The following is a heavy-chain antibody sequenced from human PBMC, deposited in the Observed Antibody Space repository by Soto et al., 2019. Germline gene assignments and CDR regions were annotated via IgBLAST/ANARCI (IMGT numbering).Heavy chain of an antibody. CDR2: VDGSGFTS. J-gene: IGHJ3*01. CDR3: AKALGLYCGGDCFDAFDV. V-gene: IGHV3-23*01. CDR1: GLTFNSYA. Sequence: EVQLLESGGGLVQPGGSLRLSCAASGLTFNSYAMTWVRQAPGRGLEWVSGVDGSGFTSYHADSVKGRFTISRDNSKNTLYLQRNSLRAEDTAVYYCAKALGLYCGGDCFDAFDVWGQGAMVSVSS. D-gene: IGHD2-21*02.